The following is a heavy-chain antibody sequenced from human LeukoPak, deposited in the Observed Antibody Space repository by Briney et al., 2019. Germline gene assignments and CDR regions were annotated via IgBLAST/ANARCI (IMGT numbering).Heavy chain of an antibody. CDR2: ISSSSSYI. CDR1: GFTFSSYS. CDR3: ARGRITMTPLDY. Sequence: PGGSLRLSCAASGFTFSSYSMNWVRQAPGKGLEWVSSISSSSSYIYYADSVKGRFTISRDNAKNSLYLQMNSLRAEDTAVYYCARGRITMTPLDYWGQGTLVTVSS. V-gene: IGHV3-21*01. J-gene: IGHJ4*02. D-gene: IGHD3-22*01.